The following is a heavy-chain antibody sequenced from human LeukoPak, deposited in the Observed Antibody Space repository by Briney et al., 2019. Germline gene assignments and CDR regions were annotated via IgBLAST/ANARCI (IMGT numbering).Heavy chain of an antibody. D-gene: IGHD6-6*01. Sequence: PSETLPLTCTVSGGSISSYYWSWILQPPGKGLEWIGYIYYSGSTNYNPSLKSRVTISVDTSKNQFSLKLSSVTAADTAVYYCARGGSWPLDAFDIWGQGTMVTVSS. V-gene: IGHV4-59*01. CDR3: ARGGSWPLDAFDI. CDR1: GGSISSYY. CDR2: IYYSGST. J-gene: IGHJ3*02.